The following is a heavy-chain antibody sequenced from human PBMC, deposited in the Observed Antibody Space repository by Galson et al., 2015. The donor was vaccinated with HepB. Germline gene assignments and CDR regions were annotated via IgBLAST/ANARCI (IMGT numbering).Heavy chain of an antibody. D-gene: IGHD3-3*01. J-gene: IGHJ4*02. Sequence: QSGAEVKKPGTSVKVSCKTSGFTFTSSAVQWVRQARGQRLEWIGWIVVGSGNTNYAQKFQERVTITRDMSTSTASMELSSLRSDDTAVYYCAAHRITIFGDVDYWGQGTLVTVSS. CDR3: AAHRITIFGDVDY. V-gene: IGHV1-58*01. CDR2: IVVGSGNT. CDR1: GFTFTSSA.